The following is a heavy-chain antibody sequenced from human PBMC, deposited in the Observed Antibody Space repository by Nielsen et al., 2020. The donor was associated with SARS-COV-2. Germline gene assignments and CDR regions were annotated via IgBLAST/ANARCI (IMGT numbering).Heavy chain of an antibody. CDR3: ARAPSFGYSSGWSFDY. CDR1: GDSISSGGYY. CDR2: IYYSGST. Sequence: SETLSLTCTVSGDSISSGGYYWSWIRQPPGKGLEWIGYIYYSGSTNYNPSLKSRVTISVDTSKNQFSLKLSSVTAADTAVYYCARAPSFGYSSGWSFDYWGQGTLVTVSS. D-gene: IGHD6-19*01. V-gene: IGHV4-61*08. J-gene: IGHJ4*02.